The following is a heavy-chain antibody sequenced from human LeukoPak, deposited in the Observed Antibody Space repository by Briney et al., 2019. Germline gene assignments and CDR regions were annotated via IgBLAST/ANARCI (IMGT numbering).Heavy chain of an antibody. D-gene: IGHD6-13*01. Sequence: GASVKVSCKASGGTFSSYAISWVRQAPGQGLEWMGGIIPIFGTANYAQKFQGRVTITADESTSTAYMELSSLRSEDTAVYYCASGSSSWGQDYYYYYMDVWGKGTTVTVSS. J-gene: IGHJ6*03. CDR2: IIPIFGTA. CDR1: GGTFSSYA. CDR3: ASGSSSWGQDYYYYYMDV. V-gene: IGHV1-69*13.